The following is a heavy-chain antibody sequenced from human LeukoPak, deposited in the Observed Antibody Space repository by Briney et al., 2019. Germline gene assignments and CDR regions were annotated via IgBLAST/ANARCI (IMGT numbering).Heavy chain of an antibody. J-gene: IGHJ4*02. CDR2: MNPNSGNT. V-gene: IGHV1-8*01. CDR3: ARGSRVLSGYDLIDY. D-gene: IGHD5-12*01. CDR1: GYTFTSYD. Sequence: ASVKVSCKASGYTFTSYDINWVRQATRQGLEWMGWMNPNSGNTGYAQKFQGRVTMTRNTSISTAYMELSSLRSEDTAVYYCARGSRVLSGYDLIDYWGQGTLVTVSS.